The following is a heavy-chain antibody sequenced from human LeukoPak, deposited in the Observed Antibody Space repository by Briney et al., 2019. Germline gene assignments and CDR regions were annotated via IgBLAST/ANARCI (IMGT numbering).Heavy chain of an antibody. CDR1: GYTFTSYD. Sequence: ASVKVSCKASGYTFTSYDINWVRQATGQGLEWMGWMNPNSGNTGYAQKFQGRVTMTRNTSISTAYMELSSLRSDDTAVYYCARTYTAMVNPNFWGQGTLVTVSS. J-gene: IGHJ4*02. D-gene: IGHD5-18*01. CDR3: ARTYTAMVNPNF. CDR2: MNPNSGNT. V-gene: IGHV1-8*01.